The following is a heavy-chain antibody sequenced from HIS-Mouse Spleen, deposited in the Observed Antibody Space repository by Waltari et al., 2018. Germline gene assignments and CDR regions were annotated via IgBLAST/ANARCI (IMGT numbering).Heavy chain of an antibody. V-gene: IGHV2-5*02. J-gene: IGHJ5*02. CDR3: AHRQGGDYDNWFDP. CDR1: GFSLSTSGVG. Sequence: QITLKESGPTLVKPTQTLTLTCTFSGFSLSTSGVGVGWIRQPPGKALEWLALIYWDDDKRYSPSLKSRLTITKDTSKNQVDLTMTNMDPVDTATYYCAHRQGGDYDNWFDPWGQGTLVTVSS. D-gene: IGHD4-17*01. CDR2: IYWDDDK.